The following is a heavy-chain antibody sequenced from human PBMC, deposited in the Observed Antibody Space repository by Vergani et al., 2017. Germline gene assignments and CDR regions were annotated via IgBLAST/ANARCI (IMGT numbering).Heavy chain of an antibody. CDR1: GFTFIMHA. CDR2: IRSKNDGGTA. CDR3: YTDYHDY. J-gene: IGHJ4*02. Sequence: EVQLVETGGGLIQPGGSLRLSCAASGFTFIMHAMSWVRQAPGKGLEWIGRIRSKNDGGTADYAAPLKGRFTISRDDSKDSAFLLVNNLKTEDTAVYFCYTDYHDYWGQGTLVTVSS. D-gene: IGHD2-2*02. V-gene: IGHV3-15*01.